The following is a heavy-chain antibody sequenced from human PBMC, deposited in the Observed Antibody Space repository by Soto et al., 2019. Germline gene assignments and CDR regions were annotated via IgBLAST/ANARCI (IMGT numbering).Heavy chain of an antibody. CDR1: GYSISSGYY. CDR3: AREGPLRYDILTGYYPSDY. J-gene: IGHJ4*02. D-gene: IGHD3-9*01. V-gene: IGHV4-38-2*02. Sequence: SETLSLTCAVSGYSISSGYYWGWIRQPPGKGLEWIGSIYHSGSTYYNPSLKSRVTISVDTSKNQFSLKLSSVTAADTAVYYCAREGPLRYDILTGYYPSDYRGQGTLVTVSS. CDR2: IYHSGST.